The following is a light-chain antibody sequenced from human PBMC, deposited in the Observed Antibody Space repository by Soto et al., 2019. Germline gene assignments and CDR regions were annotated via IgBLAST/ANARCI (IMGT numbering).Light chain of an antibody. CDR1: SSDVGSYNR. J-gene: IGLJ1*01. CDR2: EVS. V-gene: IGLV2-18*02. Sequence: QPVLTQPPSVSGSPGQSVTISGSGTSSDVGSYNRVSWYQQPPGTAPKLMIYEVSNRPSGVPDRFSGSKSGNTASLTISGLQAEDEADYYCSSFTSSSTYVFGTGTKLTVL. CDR3: SSFTSSSTYV.